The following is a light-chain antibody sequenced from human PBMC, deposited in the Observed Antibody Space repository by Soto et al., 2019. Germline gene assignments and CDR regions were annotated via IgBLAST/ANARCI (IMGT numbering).Light chain of an antibody. CDR3: XXXXXXXPYT. Sequence: EIVMTQSPANLSVSPGERATLSCRASQSVSSNLAWYQQKPGQGPRLLIYGASTRATGIPARFSGSGSGTEFTLTISSLQSXDFXXXXXXXXXXXXPYTXGQGTKVEIK. J-gene: IGKJ2*01. V-gene: IGKV3-15*01. CDR2: GAS. CDR1: QSVSSN.